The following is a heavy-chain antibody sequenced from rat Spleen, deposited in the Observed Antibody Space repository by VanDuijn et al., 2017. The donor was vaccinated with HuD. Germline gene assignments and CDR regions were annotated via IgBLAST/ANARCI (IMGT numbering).Heavy chain of an antibody. CDR3: ARLGDY. V-gene: IGHV2-13*01. CDR2: MWYDGDT. D-gene: IGHD5-1*01. J-gene: IGHJ2*01. CDR1: GLSLSNYG. Sequence: QVQLKESGPGLVQPSQTLSLTCTVSGLSLSNYGIIWVRQPSGKGPEWMGKMWYDGDTAYNSALKSRLSISRDTSKSQVFLKMNSVQTEDTAMYFCARLGDYWGQGVMVTVSS.